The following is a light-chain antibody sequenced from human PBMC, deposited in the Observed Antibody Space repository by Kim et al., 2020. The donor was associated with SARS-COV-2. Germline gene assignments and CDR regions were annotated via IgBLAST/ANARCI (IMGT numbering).Light chain of an antibody. V-gene: IGLV3-1*01. J-gene: IGLJ2*01. Sequence: VSPGQTASITCSGDKLGDKYACWYQQKPGQSPVLVIYQDSKRPSRIPERFSGSNSGNTATLTISGTQAMDEADYYCQAWDSSTRVVFGGGTQLTVL. CDR2: QDS. CDR1: KLGDKY. CDR3: QAWDSSTRVV.